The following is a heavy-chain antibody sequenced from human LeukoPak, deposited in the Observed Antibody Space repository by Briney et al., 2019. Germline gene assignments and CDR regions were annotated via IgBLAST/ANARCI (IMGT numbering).Heavy chain of an antibody. D-gene: IGHD6-13*01. J-gene: IGHJ4*02. V-gene: IGHV3-21*01. CDR3: ARDKQQLAFDY. CDR1: GFTFSSYS. CDR2: ISSSSSYI. Sequence: GGSLRLSCAASGFTFSSYSMNWVRQAPGKGLEWVSSISSSSSYIYYADSVKGRFTISRDNAKNSLYLQMNSLRAEDTAVYYCARDKQQLAFDYWGQGTLVTVPS.